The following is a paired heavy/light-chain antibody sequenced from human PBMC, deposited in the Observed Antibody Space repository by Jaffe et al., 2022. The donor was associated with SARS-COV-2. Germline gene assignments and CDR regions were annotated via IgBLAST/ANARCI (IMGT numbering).Heavy chain of an antibody. CDR2: IYSGDNT. CDR1: GFTVSNNY. J-gene: IGHJ4*02. CDR3: ARDSYRGDSRDPY. Sequence: EVQLVESGGGLVQPGGSLRLSCAASGFTVSNNYMTWVRQAPGKGLEWVSVIYSGDNTYYTDSVKGRFTISRDSSKNTVYLQMNSLRPEDTAVYYCARDSYRGDSRDPYWGQGTLVTVSS. D-gene: IGHD3-22*01. V-gene: IGHV3-66*02.
Light chain of an antibody. Sequence: DIQMTQSPSSLSASVGDRVTITCRASQSISSYLNWYQQKSGKAPKLLIYAASSLQSGVPSRFSGSGSGTDFTLTISSLQPEDFATYYCQQSYTTPRTFGQGTKVEIK. V-gene: IGKV1-39*01. CDR2: AAS. J-gene: IGKJ1*01. CDR1: QSISSY. CDR3: QQSYTTPRT.